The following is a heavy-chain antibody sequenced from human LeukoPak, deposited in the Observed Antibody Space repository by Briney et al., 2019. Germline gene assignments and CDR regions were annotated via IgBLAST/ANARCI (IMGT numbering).Heavy chain of an antibody. Sequence: PGGSLRLSCAASGFTFSSYGMHWVRQAPGKGLEWVAFIRYDGSNKYYADSVKGRFTISRDNSKNTLYLQMNSLRAEDTAVYYCAKDRRITMVRGVIDYFDYWGQGTLVTVSS. CDR2: IRYDGSNK. V-gene: IGHV3-30*02. CDR3: AKDRRITMVRGVIDYFDY. J-gene: IGHJ4*02. D-gene: IGHD3-10*01. CDR1: GFTFSSYG.